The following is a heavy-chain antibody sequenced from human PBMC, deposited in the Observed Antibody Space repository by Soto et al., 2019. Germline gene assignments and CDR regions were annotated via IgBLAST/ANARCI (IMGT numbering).Heavy chain of an antibody. CDR3: AGSDWNYFLGY. CDR2: INAGNGNT. J-gene: IGHJ4*02. Sequence: ASVKVSCKASGYTFTSYAMHWVRQAPGQRLEWMGWINAGNGNTEYSQKFQGRVTITRDTSASTAYMELSSLRSEDTAVYYCAGSDWNYFLGYWGQGTLVTVSS. D-gene: IGHD1-7*01. CDR1: GYTFTSYA. V-gene: IGHV1-3*01.